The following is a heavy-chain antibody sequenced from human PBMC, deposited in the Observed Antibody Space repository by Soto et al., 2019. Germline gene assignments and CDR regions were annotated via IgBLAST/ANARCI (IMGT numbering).Heavy chain of an antibody. J-gene: IGHJ5*02. CDR1: GFTFSSYA. D-gene: IGHD6-6*01. Sequence: EVQLLESGGGLVQPGGSLRLSCAASGFTFSSYAMSWVRQAPGKGLEWVSAISGSGGSTYYADSVKGRFTISRDNSKNTLYLQMNSLRAEDTAVYYCAKIPSVAALVGRGFNWFDPWGQGTLVTVSS. V-gene: IGHV3-23*01. CDR3: AKIPSVAALVGRGFNWFDP. CDR2: ISGSGGST.